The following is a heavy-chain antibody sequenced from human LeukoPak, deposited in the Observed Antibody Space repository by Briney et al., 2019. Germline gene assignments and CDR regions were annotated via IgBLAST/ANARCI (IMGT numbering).Heavy chain of an antibody. J-gene: IGHJ4*02. CDR1: GFTFSSYA. CDR3: AKDEDSYYDILTGYQGPFDY. Sequence: GRSLRLSCAASGFTFSSYAMSWVRHAPGKGLEWVSAISGSGGSTYYADSVKGRFTISRDNSKNTLYLQMNSLRAEDKAVYYCAKDEDSYYDILTGYQGPFDYWGQGTLVTVSS. CDR2: ISGSGGST. D-gene: IGHD3-9*01. V-gene: IGHV3-23*01.